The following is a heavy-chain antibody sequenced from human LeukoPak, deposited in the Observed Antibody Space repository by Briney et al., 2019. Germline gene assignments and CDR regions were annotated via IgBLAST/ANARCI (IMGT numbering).Heavy chain of an antibody. Sequence: SVKVSCKASGGTFSSYAISWVRQAPGQGLEWMGRIIPILGIANYAQKFQGRVTMTRDTSITTAYMELSTLRSDDTAVYYCALIGDHAWFDPWGQGTLVTVSS. CDR1: GGTFSSYA. J-gene: IGHJ5*02. CDR2: IIPILGIA. V-gene: IGHV1-69*04. CDR3: ALIGDHAWFDP. D-gene: IGHD3-10*01.